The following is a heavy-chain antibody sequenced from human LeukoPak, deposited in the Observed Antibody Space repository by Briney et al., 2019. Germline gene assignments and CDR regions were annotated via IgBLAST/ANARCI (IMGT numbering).Heavy chain of an antibody. V-gene: IGHV3-23*01. CDR1: GFMFSNYW. Sequence: GGSLRLSREGSGFMFSNYWMNWVRQAPGKGLEWVSAISGSGGSTYYADSVKGRFTISRDNSKNTLYLQMNSLRAEDTAVYYCAKPPDWAPEYFQHWGEGTLVTVSS. CDR3: AKPPDWAPEYFQH. J-gene: IGHJ1*01. CDR2: ISGSGGST. D-gene: IGHD1-14*01.